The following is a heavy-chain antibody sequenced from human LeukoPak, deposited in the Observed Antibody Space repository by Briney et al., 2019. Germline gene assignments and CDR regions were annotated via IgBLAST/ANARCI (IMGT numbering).Heavy chain of an antibody. CDR2: ISGSGGST. V-gene: IGHV3-23*01. CDR1: GFTFSSYA. J-gene: IGHJ4*02. Sequence: GGSLRLSCAASGFTFSSYAMSWVRQAPGKGLEWVSAISGSGGSTYYADSVKGRFTISRDNSKNTLYLQMNSLRAEDTAVYYCAKDGAYSYGPRYYFDYWGQGTLVTVSS. D-gene: IGHD5-18*01. CDR3: AKDGAYSYGPRYYFDY.